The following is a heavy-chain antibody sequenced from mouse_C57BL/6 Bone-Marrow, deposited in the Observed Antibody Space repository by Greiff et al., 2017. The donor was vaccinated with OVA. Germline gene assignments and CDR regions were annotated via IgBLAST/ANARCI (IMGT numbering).Heavy chain of an antibody. CDR3: KDGYYAGDYAMDY. D-gene: IGHD2-3*01. CDR2: IRLKSDNSAT. V-gene: IGHV6-3*01. Sequence: DVMLVESGGGLVQPGGSMKLSCVASGFTFSNYWMNWVRQSPEKGLEWVAQIRLKSDNSATHYAESVKGRFTISRDDSKSSVYLQMNNLRAEDTGSDYCKDGYYAGDYAMDYWGQGTSGTVSS. CDR1: GFTFSNYW. J-gene: IGHJ4*01.